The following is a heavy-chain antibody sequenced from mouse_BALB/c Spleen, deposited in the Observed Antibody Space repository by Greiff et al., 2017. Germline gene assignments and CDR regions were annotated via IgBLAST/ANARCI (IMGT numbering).Heavy chain of an antibody. CDR2: IWAGGST. D-gene: IGHD1-1*01. CDR3: ARAYYYGSSYVPAWFAD. V-gene: IGHV2-9*02. J-gene: IGHJ3*01. CDR1: GFSLTSYG. Sequence: QVQLKESGPGLVAPSQSLSITCTVSGFSLTSYGVHWVRQPPGKGLEWLGVIWAGGSTKYNSAPLSRLSISKDNSKSQVFLKMNRLQTDDTAMYYCARAYYYGSSYVPAWFADGGQGTLGTVAA.